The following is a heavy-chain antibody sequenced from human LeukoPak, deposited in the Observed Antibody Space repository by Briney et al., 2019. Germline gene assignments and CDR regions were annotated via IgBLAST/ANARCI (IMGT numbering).Heavy chain of an antibody. CDR3: ARVGGTNYYYYGMDV. Sequence: GGSLRLSCAASGFTFSDYYMSWIRQAPGKGLEWVSYISSSSSYTNYADSVKGRFTISRDNAKNSLYLQMNSLRAEDTAVYYCARVGGTNYYYYGMDVWGQGTTVTVSS. V-gene: IGHV3-11*05. J-gene: IGHJ6*02. D-gene: IGHD2-2*01. CDR2: ISSSSSYT. CDR1: GFTFSDYY.